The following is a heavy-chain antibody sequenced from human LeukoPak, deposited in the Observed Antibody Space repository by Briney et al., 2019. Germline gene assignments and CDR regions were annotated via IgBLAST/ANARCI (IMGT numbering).Heavy chain of an antibody. D-gene: IGHD3-22*01. Sequence: GESLQISCKGSGYSFTSYWIGWVRQMPGKGLEWTGIIYPGDSDTRYSPSFQGQVTISADKSISTAYLQWSSLKASDTAMYYCARGGYYDSSGYEPRAFDIWGQGTMVTVSS. V-gene: IGHV5-51*01. CDR3: ARGGYYDSSGYEPRAFDI. CDR2: IYPGDSDT. J-gene: IGHJ3*02. CDR1: GYSFTSYW.